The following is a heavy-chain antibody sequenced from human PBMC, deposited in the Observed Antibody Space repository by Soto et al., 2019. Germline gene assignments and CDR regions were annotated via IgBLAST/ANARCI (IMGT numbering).Heavy chain of an antibody. V-gene: IGHV3-21*01. J-gene: IGHJ4*02. CDR1: GFTFGSYS. Sequence: EVQLVESGGGLVQPGGSLRLSCAVSGFTFGSYSMNWVRQAPGKGLEWVSSISSSSSYIYYADSVKGRFTISRDNAKNSLYLKMNSRRAGDTAVYYWARGPRIAVAGTRSGSGGQGTLFTVSS. CDR2: ISSSSSYI. D-gene: IGHD6-19*01. CDR3: ARGPRIAVAGTRSGS.